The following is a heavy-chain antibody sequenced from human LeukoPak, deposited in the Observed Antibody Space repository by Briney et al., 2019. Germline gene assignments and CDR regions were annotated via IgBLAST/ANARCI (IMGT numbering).Heavy chain of an antibody. CDR2: ISSSSSYI. CDR3: ARVDLAAAFDY. Sequence: GGSPRLSCAASGFTFSSYSMNWVRQAPGKGLEWVSSISSSSSYIYYADSVKGRFTISRDNAKNSLYLQMNSLRAEDTAVYYCARVDLAAAFDYWGQGTLVTVSS. CDR1: GFTFSSYS. V-gene: IGHV3-21*01. J-gene: IGHJ4*02. D-gene: IGHD6-13*01.